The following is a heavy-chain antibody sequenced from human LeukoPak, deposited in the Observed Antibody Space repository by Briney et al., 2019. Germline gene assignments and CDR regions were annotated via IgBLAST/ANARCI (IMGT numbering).Heavy chain of an antibody. CDR3: AKEYSSSWYVGGLDY. Sequence: PGGSLRLSCAASGFTFSSYGMHWVRQAPGKGLEWVAVISYDGSNKYYADSVKGQFTISRDNSKNTLYLQMNSLRAEDTAVYYCAKEYSSSWYVGGLDYWGQGTLVTVSS. D-gene: IGHD6-13*01. V-gene: IGHV3-30*18. CDR2: ISYDGSNK. J-gene: IGHJ4*02. CDR1: GFTFSSYG.